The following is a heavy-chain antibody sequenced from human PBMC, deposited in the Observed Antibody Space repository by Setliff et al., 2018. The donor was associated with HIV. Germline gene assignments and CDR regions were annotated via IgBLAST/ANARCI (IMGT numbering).Heavy chain of an antibody. D-gene: IGHD6-13*01. Sequence: PSETLSLTCSVSGGSISSYYWSWIRQPPGKGLEWIGYIYYSGNPFYNPSLRNRVTISLDTSKNQFSLKLRSVTAADTAVYYCARGGAGDPRKQQLAWYYGMDVWGQGTTVTVSS. CDR3: ARGGAGDPRKQQLAWYYGMDV. CDR2: IYYSGNP. CDR1: GGSISSYY. V-gene: IGHV4-59*12. J-gene: IGHJ6*02.